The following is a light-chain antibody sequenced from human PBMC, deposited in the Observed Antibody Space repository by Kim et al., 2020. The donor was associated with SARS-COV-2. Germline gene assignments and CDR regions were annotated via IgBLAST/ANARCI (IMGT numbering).Light chain of an antibody. CDR1: NIGGKN. J-gene: IGLJ3*02. V-gene: IGLV3-21*01. Sequence: SYELTQPPSVSLAPGNTASISCGGKNIGGKNVHWYQQKPGQAPVLFIYFDTDRPSGIPERFSGSNSGDTATLTISGVEAGDEADYYCQVWDSDNDHWVFG. CDR3: QVWDSDNDHWV. CDR2: FDT.